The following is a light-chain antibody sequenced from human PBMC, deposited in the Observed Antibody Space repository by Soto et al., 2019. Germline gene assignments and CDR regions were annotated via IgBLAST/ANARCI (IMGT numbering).Light chain of an antibody. CDR2: EVS. CDR1: SSDVGAYNY. CDR3: SSYADSNTLYV. J-gene: IGLJ1*01. Sequence: QSALTQPASVSGSPGQSITISCTGTSSDVGAYNYVSWYQQHPGKAPKLLIFEVSSRPSGDSNRFSGSKSGSTASLTISGLQAEDEADYYCSSYADSNTLYVFGTGTKVTVL. V-gene: IGLV2-14*01.